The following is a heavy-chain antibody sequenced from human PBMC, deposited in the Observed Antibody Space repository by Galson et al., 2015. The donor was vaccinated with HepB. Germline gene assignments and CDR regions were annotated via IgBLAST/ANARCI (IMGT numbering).Heavy chain of an antibody. D-gene: IGHD5-18*01. J-gene: IGHJ6*02. CDR2: IIPIFGTA. Sequence: SVKVSCKASGGTFSSYAISWVRQAPGQGLEWMGGIIPIFGTANYAQKFQGRVTITADESTSTAYMELSSLRSEDTAVYYCAARATTAMGAVYYGMDVWGQGTTVTVSS. CDR3: AARATTAMGAVYYGMDV. V-gene: IGHV1-69*13. CDR1: GGTFSSYA.